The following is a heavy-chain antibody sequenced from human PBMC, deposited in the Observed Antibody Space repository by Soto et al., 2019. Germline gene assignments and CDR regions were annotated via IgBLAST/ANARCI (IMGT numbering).Heavy chain of an antibody. Sequence: SETLSLTCSVSGDSISGYYWSWIRQPPGKGLEWIGYIHYTGSTNYNPSLTSRVVISVDTSKNQLSLRLNSLSAADTAVYYCARDFYYYDNGGQEGHAFEICGQGTMVTVSS. CDR1: GDSISGYY. J-gene: IGHJ3*02. CDR2: IHYTGST. V-gene: IGHV4-59*01. CDR3: ARDFYYYDNGGQEGHAFEI. D-gene: IGHD3-22*01.